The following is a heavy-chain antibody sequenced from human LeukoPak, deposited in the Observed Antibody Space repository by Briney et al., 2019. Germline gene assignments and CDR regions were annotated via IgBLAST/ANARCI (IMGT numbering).Heavy chain of an antibody. CDR3: AKVGVGWVAFEY. J-gene: IGHJ4*02. Sequence: LSGGSLRLSCAASGFTFSNFAMSWVRQAPGKGQQWVSAISDRGSGTFYADSVKGRFTISRDNSKNTLYLQMNSLRAEDTAVYYCAKVGVGWVAFEYWGQGTLVTVSS. V-gene: IGHV3-23*01. D-gene: IGHD3-16*01. CDR1: GFTFSNFA. CDR2: ISDRGSGT.